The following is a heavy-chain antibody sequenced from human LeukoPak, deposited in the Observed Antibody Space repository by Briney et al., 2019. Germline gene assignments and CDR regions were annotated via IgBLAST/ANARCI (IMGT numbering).Heavy chain of an antibody. D-gene: IGHD3-22*01. CDR3: AKSRAYDSSGYYYGDAFDI. Sequence: GGSLRLSCAASGFTFSSYAMSWVRQAPGKGLEWVSAISGSGGSTYYADSVKGRFTISRDNSKNTLYLQMNSLRAEDTAVYYCAKSRAYDSSGYYYGDAFDIWGQGTMVTVSS. J-gene: IGHJ3*02. CDR1: GFTFSSYA. V-gene: IGHV3-23*01. CDR2: ISGSGGST.